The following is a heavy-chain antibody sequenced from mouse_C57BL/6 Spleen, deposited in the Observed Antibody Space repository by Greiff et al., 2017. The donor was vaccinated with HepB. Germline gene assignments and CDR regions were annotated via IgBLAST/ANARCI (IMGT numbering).Heavy chain of an antibody. CDR1: GFSLSTFGMG. D-gene: IGHD1-1*01. Sequence: QVTLKVSGPGILQPSQTLSLSCSFSGFSLSTFGMGVGWIRQPSGTGLEWLAHIWWDDDKYYNPALKSRLTISKDTSKNQVLRKISNVDTADTGTYYCGRIGYGSSYVGYFDVWGTGTTVTVSS. CDR3: GRIGYGSSYVGYFDV. CDR2: IWWDDDK. J-gene: IGHJ1*03. V-gene: IGHV8-8*01.